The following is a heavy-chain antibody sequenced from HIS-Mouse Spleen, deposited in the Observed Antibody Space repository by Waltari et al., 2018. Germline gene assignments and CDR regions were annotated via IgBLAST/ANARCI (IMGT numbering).Heavy chain of an antibody. CDR1: GFTFSSYG. Sequence: QVQLVESGGGVVQPGRSLRLLCAASGFTFSSYGMHWVRQAPGKGLEWVAVISYDGSNKYYADSVKGRFTISRDNSKNTLYLQMNSLRAEDTAVYYCAKDKHHAFDYWGQGTLVTVSS. V-gene: IGHV3-30*18. CDR2: ISYDGSNK. CDR3: AKDKHHAFDY. J-gene: IGHJ4*02.